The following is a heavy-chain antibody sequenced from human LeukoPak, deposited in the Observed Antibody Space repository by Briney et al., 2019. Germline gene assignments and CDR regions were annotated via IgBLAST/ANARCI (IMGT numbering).Heavy chain of an antibody. CDR3: ARGYCSGGTCYPHFAY. J-gene: IGHJ4*02. CDR2: IYPADSDS. Sequence: GESLKTSCKGSGYSFTTYWIGWVRQMPGKGQEWMGFIYPADSDSKYSPSFQGQVTISADKSISTAYLQWSSLKASDTAMYYCARGYCSGGTCYPHFAYWGQGTLVTVSS. CDR1: GYSFTTYW. V-gene: IGHV5-51*01. D-gene: IGHD2-15*01.